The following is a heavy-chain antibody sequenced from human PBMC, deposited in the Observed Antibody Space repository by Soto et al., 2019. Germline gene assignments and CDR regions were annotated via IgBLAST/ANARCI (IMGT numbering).Heavy chain of an antibody. Sequence: QITLKESGPTLVKPTQTLTLTYTFSGFSLSTSGVGVGWIRQPPGKALEWLALIYWDDDKRYSPSLKSRLTITNYTSKNQVVLTMTNMDPVDTATYYCAHYYYSSGYYYGDAFDIWCQGTMVTVSS. CDR2: IYWDDDK. D-gene: IGHD3-22*01. V-gene: IGHV2-5*02. CDR1: GFSLSTSGVG. J-gene: IGHJ3*02. CDR3: AHYYYSSGYYYGDAFDI.